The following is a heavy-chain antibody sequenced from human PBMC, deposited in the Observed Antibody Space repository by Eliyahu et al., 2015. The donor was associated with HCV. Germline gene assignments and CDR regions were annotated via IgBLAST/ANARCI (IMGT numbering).Heavy chain of an antibody. V-gene: IGHV3-53*02. CDR2: LYSSGDT. CDR1: GIAVNGNY. J-gene: IGHJ4*02. Sequence: ELQLVETGGDLIQPGGSLRLSCAVSGIAVNGNYMSWVRQAPGKGLEWVSLLYSSGDTFYADSVKGRFIISRDNSKNTVYLQMNSLRADDTAVYYCARGPNFDHWGQGTLVTVSS. CDR3: ARGPNFDH.